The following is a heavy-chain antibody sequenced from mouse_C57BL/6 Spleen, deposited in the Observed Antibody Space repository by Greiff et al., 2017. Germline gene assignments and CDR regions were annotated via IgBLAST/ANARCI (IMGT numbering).Heavy chain of an antibody. CDR3: ARDQGLYFDY. J-gene: IGHJ2*01. CDR1: GYSITSGYY. Sequence: EVKLQESGPGLVKPSQSLSLTCSVTGYSITSGYYWNWIRQFPGNKLEWMGYISYDGSNNYNPSLKNRISITRDTSKNQFFLKLNSVTTEDTATYYCARDQGLYFDYWGQGTTLTVSS. CDR2: ISYDGSN. V-gene: IGHV3-6*01.